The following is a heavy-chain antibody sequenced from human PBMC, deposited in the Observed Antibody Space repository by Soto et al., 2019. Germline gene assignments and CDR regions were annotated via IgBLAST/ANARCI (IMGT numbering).Heavy chain of an antibody. D-gene: IGHD3-10*01. V-gene: IGHV1-18*01. J-gene: IGHJ4*02. CDR1: GYTFTSYG. CDR3: ARDVKASTMVRGVDDY. CDR2: ISAYNGNT. Sequence: ASVKVSCKASGYTFTSYGISWVRQAPGQGLEWMGWISAYNGNTNYAQKLQGRVTMTTDTSTSTAYMELRSLRSDDTAVYYCARDVKASTMVRGVDDYWGKGTLVTVSS.